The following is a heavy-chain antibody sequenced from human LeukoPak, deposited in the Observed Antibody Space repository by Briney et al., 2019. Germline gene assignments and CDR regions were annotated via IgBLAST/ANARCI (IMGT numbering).Heavy chain of an antibody. CDR2: ISGTGGGT. J-gene: IGHJ3*01. D-gene: IGHD4-17*01. CDR1: GFTFSTYA. CDR3: AKVMYGDYDAFNL. Sequence: GGSLRLSCAASGFTFSTYAMSWVRQAPGKGLEWVSVISGTGGGTYYADSVKGRFTISRDNSKNALYLQMNSLRAEDTAVYYCAKVMYGDYDAFNLWGQGTMVTVSS. V-gene: IGHV3-23*01.